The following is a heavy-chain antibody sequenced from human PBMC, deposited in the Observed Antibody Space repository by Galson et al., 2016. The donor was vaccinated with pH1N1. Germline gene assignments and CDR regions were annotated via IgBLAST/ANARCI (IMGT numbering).Heavy chain of an antibody. CDR1: GFNFSNHW. D-gene: IGHD2-8*01. CDR2: VNEEGIEE. V-gene: IGHV3-7*03. J-gene: IGHJ4*02. Sequence: SLRLSCAGPGFNFSNHWMAWVRQAPGKGLEWVAHVNEEGIEENYIDSVTGRFIITRDNAKRSVFLQMYSLRGDDTAVYYCARVQVSAFFSMDHWGQGALVTVSS. CDR3: ARVQVSAFFSMDH.